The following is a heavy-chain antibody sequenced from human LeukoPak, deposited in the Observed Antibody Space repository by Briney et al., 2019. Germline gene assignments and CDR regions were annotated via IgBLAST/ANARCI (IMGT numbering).Heavy chain of an antibody. CDR1: GFTFSSYG. J-gene: IGHJ1*01. D-gene: IGHD2-2*01. CDR2: IRYDGSNK. V-gene: IGHV3-30*02. Sequence: GGSLRLSCAASGFTFSSYGMHWVRQAPGKGLEWVALIRYDGSNKYYADSVKGRFTISRDNSKNTLYLQMNSLRAEDTAVYYCAKGASSIVVVPAAIDVYFQHWGQGTLVTVSS. CDR3: AKGASSIVVVPAAIDVYFQH.